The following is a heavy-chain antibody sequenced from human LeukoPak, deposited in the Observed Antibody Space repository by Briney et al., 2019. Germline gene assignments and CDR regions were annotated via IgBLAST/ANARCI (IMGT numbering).Heavy chain of an antibody. D-gene: IGHD6-13*01. Sequence: GGSLRLSCAASGFTVSSNYMSWVRQAPGKGLEWVSVVNSGGSTYYADSVKGRFTISRDNPKNTLFLQMNSLRAEDTAVYYCARGEYSSTFDYWGQGALVTVSS. CDR1: GFTVSSNY. CDR2: VNSGGST. V-gene: IGHV3-66*01. J-gene: IGHJ4*02. CDR3: ARGEYSSTFDY.